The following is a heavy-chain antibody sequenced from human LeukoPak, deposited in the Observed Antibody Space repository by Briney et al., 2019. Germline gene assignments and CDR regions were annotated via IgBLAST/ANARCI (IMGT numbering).Heavy chain of an antibody. J-gene: IGHJ4*02. Sequence: PSETLSLTCTVSGYSISSGYYWGGIRQPPGKGLEWIGSIYHSGSTYYNPSLKSRVTIPVNTSKNQSSLKLASVTAADPSVYYRARGYRERSGCAYYLDHWGQGTLVTVFS. CDR1: GYSISSGYY. V-gene: IGHV4-38-2*02. D-gene: IGHD6-19*01. CDR2: IYHSGST. CDR3: ARGYRERSGCAYYLDH.